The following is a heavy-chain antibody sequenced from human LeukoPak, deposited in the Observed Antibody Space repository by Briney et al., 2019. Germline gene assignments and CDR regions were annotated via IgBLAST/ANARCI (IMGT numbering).Heavy chain of an antibody. J-gene: IGHJ4*02. CDR3: ARSSGSYSGVDY. CDR2: IYTSGST. CDR1: GGSISSYY. Sequence: ASETLSLTCTVSGGSISSYYWSWIRQPPGKGLEWIGYIYTSGSTNYNPSLKSRVTISVDTSKNQFSLKLSSVTAADTAVYYCARSSGSYSGVDYWGQGTLVTVSS. V-gene: IGHV4-4*09. D-gene: IGHD1-26*01.